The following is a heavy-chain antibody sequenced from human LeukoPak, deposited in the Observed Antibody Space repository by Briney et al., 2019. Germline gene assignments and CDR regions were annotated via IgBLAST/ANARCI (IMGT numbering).Heavy chain of an antibody. CDR3: AKDSYDSSGYHGLDAFDL. CDR2: ISGAGGTT. Sequence: GGSLRLSCAASGFTFSSYAMSWVRKAPGKGLEWVSSISGAGGTTFYADSVKGRFTISRDNSKNTLFLQMNSLRAADTAIYYCAKDSYDSSGYHGLDAFDLWGQGTMVTVSS. CDR1: GFTFSSYA. V-gene: IGHV3-23*01. J-gene: IGHJ3*01. D-gene: IGHD3-22*01.